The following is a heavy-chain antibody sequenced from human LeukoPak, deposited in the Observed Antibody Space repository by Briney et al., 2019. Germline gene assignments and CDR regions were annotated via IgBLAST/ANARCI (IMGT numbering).Heavy chain of an antibody. CDR3: ARGAPQSFTYYYDSSGYLLS. D-gene: IGHD3-22*01. CDR2: INPSGGST. Sequence: ASVTVSCKASGYTFTSYYMHWVRQAPGQGLEWMGIINPSGGSTSYAQKFQGRVTMTRDMSTSTVYMELSSLRSEDTAVYYCARGAPQSFTYYYDSSGYLLSWGQGTLVTVSS. J-gene: IGHJ5*02. V-gene: IGHV1-46*01. CDR1: GYTFTSYY.